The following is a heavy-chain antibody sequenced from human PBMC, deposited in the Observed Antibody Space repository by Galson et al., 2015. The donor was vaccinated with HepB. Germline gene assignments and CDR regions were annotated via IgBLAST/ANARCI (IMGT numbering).Heavy chain of an antibody. CDR2: IIPIFGTA. CDR1: GGTFSSYA. Sequence: SVKVSCKASGGTFSSYAISWVRQAPGQGLEWMGGIIPIFGTANYAQKFQGRVTITADESTSTAYMELSSLRSEDTAVYYCAIYSSSWNNDAFDIWGQGTMVTVSS. CDR3: AIYSSSWNNDAFDI. V-gene: IGHV1-69*13. D-gene: IGHD6-13*01. J-gene: IGHJ3*02.